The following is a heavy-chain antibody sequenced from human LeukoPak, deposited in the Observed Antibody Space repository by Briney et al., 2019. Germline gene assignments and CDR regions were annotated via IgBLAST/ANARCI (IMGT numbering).Heavy chain of an antibody. Sequence: ASVKVSCKASGYTFTTYDINWVRQATGQGLEWMGWMNPNSGHTGYAQKFQGRVTMTRNTSISTAYMELSSLRSEDTAVYYCARAGDYGDHYFDYWGQGTLVTVSS. J-gene: IGHJ4*02. CDR2: MNPNSGHT. V-gene: IGHV1-8*01. D-gene: IGHD4-17*01. CDR1: GYTFTTYD. CDR3: ARAGDYGDHYFDY.